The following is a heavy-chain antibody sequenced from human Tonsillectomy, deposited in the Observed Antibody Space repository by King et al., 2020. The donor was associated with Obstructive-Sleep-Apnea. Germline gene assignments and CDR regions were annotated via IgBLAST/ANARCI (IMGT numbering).Heavy chain of an antibody. D-gene: IGHD3-9*01. CDR1: GGSISSSSYY. CDR2: IYYSGST. V-gene: IGHV4-39*07. Sequence: LQLQESGPGLAKPSETLSLTCTVSGGSISSSSYYWGWIRQPPGKGLEWIGNIYYSGSTYYNPSLKSRVTISVDTSKKQFSLKLSSVTAADTAVYYCARGRDILTEDAFDIWVQGTMVTVSS. J-gene: IGHJ3*02. CDR3: ARGRDILTEDAFDI.